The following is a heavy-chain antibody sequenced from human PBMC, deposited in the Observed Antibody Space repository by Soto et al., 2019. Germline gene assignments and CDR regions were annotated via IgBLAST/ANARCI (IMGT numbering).Heavy chain of an antibody. D-gene: IGHD3-10*02. Sequence: QVQLQESGPGLVKPSQTFSLTCTVSGGFDGSVGSGNYYWDLIRQHPWKGLEWVVYIFNGGSASYNPSRPGRITISAETSKNQFSLNLNSVTAADTAVYFCARDRCFGMDVWGQGTTVIVSS. CDR3: ARDRCFGMDV. V-gene: IGHV4-31*03. J-gene: IGHJ6*02. CDR1: GGFDGSVGSGNYY. CDR2: IFNGGSA.